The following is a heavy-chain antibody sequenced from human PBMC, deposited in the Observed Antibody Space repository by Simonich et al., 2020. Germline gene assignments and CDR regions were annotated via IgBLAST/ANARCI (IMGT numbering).Heavy chain of an antibody. J-gene: IGHJ3*02. D-gene: IGHD7-27*01. CDR3: ARGRLTGDKGAFDI. V-gene: IGHV1-2*02. CDR2: INPNSGGT. Sequence: QVQLVQSGAEGKKPGASVKVSCKASGYTFTGSYMHWVRQAPGQGLEWMGGINPNSGGTNYAQKFQGRVTMTRDTSISTAYMELSRLRSDDTAVYYCARGRLTGDKGAFDIWGQGTMVTVSS. CDR1: GYTFTGSY.